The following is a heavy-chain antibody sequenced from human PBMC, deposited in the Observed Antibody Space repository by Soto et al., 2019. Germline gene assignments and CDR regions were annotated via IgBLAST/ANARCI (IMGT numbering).Heavy chain of an antibody. V-gene: IGHV3-23*01. D-gene: IGHD3-9*01. Sequence: GGSLRLSCAASGFTFSSYAMSWVRQAPGKGLEWVSAISGSGGSTYYADSVKGRFTISRDNSKNTLYLQMNSLRAEDTAVYYCAKDSPVHYDIPASVDYWGQGTLVTVSS. CDR2: ISGSGGST. CDR3: AKDSPVHYDIPASVDY. J-gene: IGHJ4*02. CDR1: GFTFSSYA.